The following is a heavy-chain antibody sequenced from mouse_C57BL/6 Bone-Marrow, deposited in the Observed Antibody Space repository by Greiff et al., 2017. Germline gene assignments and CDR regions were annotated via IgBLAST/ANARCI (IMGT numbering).Heavy chain of an antibody. J-gene: IGHJ4*01. D-gene: IGHD2-3*01. CDR2: IYPGGGST. CDR3: ARYLCFYDPYAMDY. V-gene: IGHV1-85*01. Sequence: VKLQESGPELVKPGASVKLSCKASGYTFTSYDINWVKQRPGQGLEWIGWIYPGGGSTKYNEKFKGKATLPVDTSSSTAYMELLSLTSEDSAVYVCARYLCFYDPYAMDYWGQGTSVTVSS. CDR1: GYTFTSYD.